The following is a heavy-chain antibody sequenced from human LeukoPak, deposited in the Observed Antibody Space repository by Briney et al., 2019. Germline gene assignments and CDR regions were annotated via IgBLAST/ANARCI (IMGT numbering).Heavy chain of an antibody. V-gene: IGHV3-43*02. Sequence: PGGSLRLSCAASGFTYDDYAMHWVRQAPGKGLEWVSLTNGDGGSTYYADSVKGRFTIARDNSKNSLYLQMNSLRTEDTALYYCAKEVRRAYSYGPRYDYYYGMDVWGQGTTVTVSS. D-gene: IGHD5-18*01. CDR1: GFTYDDYA. J-gene: IGHJ6*02. CDR3: AKEVRRAYSYGPRYDYYYGMDV. CDR2: TNGDGGST.